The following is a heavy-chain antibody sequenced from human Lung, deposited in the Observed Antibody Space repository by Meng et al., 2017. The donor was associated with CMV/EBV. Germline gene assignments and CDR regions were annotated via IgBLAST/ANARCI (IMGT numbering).Heavy chain of an antibody. D-gene: IGHD6-19*01. V-gene: IGHV4-59*11. Sequence: SETXSLXCSVSGASISNQYWSWSRKPPGKGLEWIGIIYYTGDTNYSPSLKSRVTMSVDTSRNQFSLSLRSVTPADTAVYYCARTDLKELGRRSGWFPDYYYHGMDVXGQGXTVTFSS. CDR2: IYYTGDT. J-gene: IGHJ6*01. CDR1: GASISNQY. CDR3: ARTDLKELGRRSGWFPDYYYHGMDV.